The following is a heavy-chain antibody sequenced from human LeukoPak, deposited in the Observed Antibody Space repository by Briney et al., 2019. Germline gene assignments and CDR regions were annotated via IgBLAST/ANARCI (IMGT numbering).Heavy chain of an antibody. CDR2: IKQDGSDI. Sequence: GGSLRLSCAASGFTFSNYWMIWVRQAPGKGLEWVANIKQDGSDIYCVDSVKRRFTISSDNAKNSLYLQMNGLRAEDTAVYYCTRSGTYVFDFWGQGTLVTVSS. CDR3: TRSGTYVFDF. V-gene: IGHV3-7*01. J-gene: IGHJ4*02. CDR1: GFTFSNYW. D-gene: IGHD1-26*01.